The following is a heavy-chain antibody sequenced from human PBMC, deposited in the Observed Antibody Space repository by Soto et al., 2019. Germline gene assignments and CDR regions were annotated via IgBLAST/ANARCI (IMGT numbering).Heavy chain of an antibody. CDR1: GGSISSSSNH. V-gene: IGHV4-39*01. CDR3: ARASEGQWLVIDY. CDR2: IYYSGST. Sequence: QLQLQESGPGLVKPSETLSLTCTVSGGSISSSSNHWGWIRQPPGKGLEWVGSIYYSGSTYYNPSLKSRVTISVDTSKNQFSLKLSSVTAADTAVYYCARASEGQWLVIDYWGQGTLVTVSS. J-gene: IGHJ4*02. D-gene: IGHD6-19*01.